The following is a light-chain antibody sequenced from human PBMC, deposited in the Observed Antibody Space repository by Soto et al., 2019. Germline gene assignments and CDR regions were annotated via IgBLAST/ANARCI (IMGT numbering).Light chain of an antibody. Sequence: EIVMTQDPATLSVSPGERSTLSCMASQSVSSNLAWYQQKPGQAPRLLIYGASNRATGIPARFSGSGSGTEFTLTISSLQSEDFAVYYCQQRSNWPPITVGPGTRLEIK. CDR2: GAS. CDR3: QQRSNWPPIT. J-gene: IGKJ5*01. V-gene: IGKV3-15*01. CDR1: QSVSSN.